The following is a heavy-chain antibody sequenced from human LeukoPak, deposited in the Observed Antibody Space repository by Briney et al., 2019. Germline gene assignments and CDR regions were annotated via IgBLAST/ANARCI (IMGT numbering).Heavy chain of an antibody. V-gene: IGHV3-21*06. CDR3: ARHYYDSSGYYSCDY. Sequence: SPGGSLRLSCAASGFTFSSYSMNWVRQAPGKGLEWVSSIISSGRYMYYADSVKGRFTISRDNAKNSLYLQMNSLRAEDTAVYYCARHYYDSSGYYSCDYWGQGTLVIVSS. CDR2: IISSGRYM. D-gene: IGHD3-22*01. CDR1: GFTFSSYS. J-gene: IGHJ4*02.